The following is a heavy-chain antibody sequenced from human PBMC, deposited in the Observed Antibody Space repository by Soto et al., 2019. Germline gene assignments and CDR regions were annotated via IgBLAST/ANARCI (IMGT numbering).Heavy chain of an antibody. CDR2: ITWNSRVL. Sequence: GGSLRLSCVGTGLNFDDFAMHWVRQAPGKGLEWVSGITWNSRVLAYADSVKGRFTISRDNARNSLYLQMDSLRDEDTALYYCAKGRYDFWSPYYFDSWGQGTMVTVYS. J-gene: IGHJ4*02. CDR3: AKGRYDFWSPYYFDS. D-gene: IGHD3-3*01. CDR1: GLNFDDFA. V-gene: IGHV3-9*01.